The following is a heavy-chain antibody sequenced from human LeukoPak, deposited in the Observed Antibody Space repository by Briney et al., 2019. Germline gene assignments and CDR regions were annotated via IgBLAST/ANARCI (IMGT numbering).Heavy chain of an antibody. Sequence: TGRSLRLPCAASGFTFSSYAMHWVRQAPGKGLEWVAVISYDGSNKYYADSVKGRFTISRDNSKNTLYLQMNSLRAEDTAVYYCARRGYDCSSTSCYLPPYYYYYYMDVWGKGTTVTVSS. CDR1: GFTFSSYA. J-gene: IGHJ6*03. V-gene: IGHV3-30*04. CDR2: ISYDGSNK. CDR3: ARRGYDCSSTSCYLPPYYYYYYMDV. D-gene: IGHD2-2*01.